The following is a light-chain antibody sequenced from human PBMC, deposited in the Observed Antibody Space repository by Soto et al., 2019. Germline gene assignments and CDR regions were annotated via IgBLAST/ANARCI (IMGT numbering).Light chain of an antibody. Sequence: EIMLTQSPGTLSLSPRERATLSCRSSQRFTSNSLAWYQQKPGQAPRLLISGVSNRATGIPDRFSVSGSGTDFTLTISRLEPEDFAVYYCQQYGDSPLFGPGTKVDIK. V-gene: IGKV3-20*01. CDR2: GVS. J-gene: IGKJ3*01. CDR3: QQYGDSPL. CDR1: QRFTSNS.